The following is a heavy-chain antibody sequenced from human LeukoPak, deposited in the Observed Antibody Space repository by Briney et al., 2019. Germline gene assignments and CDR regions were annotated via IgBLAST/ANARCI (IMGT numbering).Heavy chain of an antibody. J-gene: IGHJ5*02. V-gene: IGHV1-69*05. CDR1: GGTFSSYA. Sequence: ASVTVSCKASGGTFSSYAISWVQQAPGQGLEWMGGIIPIFGTANYAQKFQGRVTITTDESTSTAYMELSSLRSEDTAVYYCARGRYCSGGSCSNWFDPWGQGTLVTVSS. D-gene: IGHD2-15*01. CDR3: ARGRYCSGGSCSNWFDP. CDR2: IIPIFGTA.